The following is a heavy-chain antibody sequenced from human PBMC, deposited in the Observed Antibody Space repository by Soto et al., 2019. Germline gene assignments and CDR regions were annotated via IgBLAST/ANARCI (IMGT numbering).Heavy chain of an antibody. J-gene: IGHJ4*02. CDR3: ARVPDPSSGWYVDDY. Sequence: GGSLRLSCAASGFTFSSYSMNWVRQAPGKGLEWVSSISSSSSYIYYADSVKGRFTISRDNAKNSLYLQMNSLRAEDTAVYYCARVPDPSSGWYVDDYWGQGTLVTVSS. V-gene: IGHV3-21*01. CDR1: GFTFSSYS. D-gene: IGHD6-19*01. CDR2: ISSSSSYI.